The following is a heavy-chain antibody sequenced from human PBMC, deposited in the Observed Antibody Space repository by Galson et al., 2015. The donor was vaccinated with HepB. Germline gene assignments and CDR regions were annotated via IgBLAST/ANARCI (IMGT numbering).Heavy chain of an antibody. CDR3: AKTRETIFGVVIPIYYFYYMEV. V-gene: IGHV3-9*01. J-gene: IGHJ6*03. Sequence: SLRLSCAASGFTFDDCGMHWVRQAPGKGLEWVAGINWNGDVLGYADSVEGRFTISRDSASKSLYLQMNVLRVDDTAFYYCAKTRETIFGVVIPIYYFYYMEVWGKGTTVTVSS. CDR1: GFTFDDCG. CDR2: INWNGDVL. D-gene: IGHD3-3*01.